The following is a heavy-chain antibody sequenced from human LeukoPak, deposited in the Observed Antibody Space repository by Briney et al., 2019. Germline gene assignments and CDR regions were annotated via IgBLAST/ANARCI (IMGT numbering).Heavy chain of an antibody. V-gene: IGHV4-59*08. CDR1: GGSISNYY. J-gene: IGHJ4*02. Sequence: SETQSLTCTVSGGSISNYYWSWIRQPPGKGLEWIGYISDSGSTNYNPSLKSRVTISLDTSKNQFSMRLSSVTAADTAVYYCARSWSSSLPFAYWDQGTLVTVSS. CDR2: ISDSGST. CDR3: ARSWSSSLPFAY. D-gene: IGHD6-13*01.